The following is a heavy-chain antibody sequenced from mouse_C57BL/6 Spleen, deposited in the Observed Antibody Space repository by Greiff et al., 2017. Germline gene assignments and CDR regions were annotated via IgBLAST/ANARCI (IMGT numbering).Heavy chain of an antibody. V-gene: IGHV1-55*01. Sequence: QVQLQQPGAALVKPGASVKMSCKASGYTFTSYWITWVKQRPGQGLEWIGDIYPGSGSTNYNEKFKSKATLTVDTSSSTAYMQLSSLTSEDSAVYYCARYPDYYGSSNYAMDYWGQGTSVTVSS. CDR3: ARYPDYYGSSNYAMDY. CDR2: IYPGSGST. J-gene: IGHJ4*01. D-gene: IGHD1-1*01. CDR1: GYTFTSYW.